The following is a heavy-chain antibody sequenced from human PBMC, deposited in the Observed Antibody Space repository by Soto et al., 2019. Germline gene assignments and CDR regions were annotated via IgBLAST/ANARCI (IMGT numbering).Heavy chain of an antibody. D-gene: IGHD3-10*01. V-gene: IGHV3-23*01. CDR1: GFTFSSYA. CDR2: ISGSGGST. Sequence: GGSLRLSCAASGFTFSSYAMSWVRQAPGKGLEWVSAISGSGGSTYYADSVKGRFTISRDNSKNTLYRQMNSLRAEDTAVYYCAKNYYGSGSYSGTDYWGQGTLVTVPQ. CDR3: AKNYYGSGSYSGTDY. J-gene: IGHJ4*02.